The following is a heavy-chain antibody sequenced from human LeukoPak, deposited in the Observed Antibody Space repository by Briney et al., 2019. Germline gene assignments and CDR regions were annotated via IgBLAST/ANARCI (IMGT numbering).Heavy chain of an antibody. CDR2: IYYSGST. D-gene: IGHD2/OR15-2a*01. V-gene: IGHV4-59*01. CDR3: ARLSWPGRGSRFDP. J-gene: IGHJ5*02. Sequence: TSETLSLTCTVSGGSISSYYWSWIRQPPGKGLEWIGSIYYSGSTYYNPSLTSRVTISVDESKNQFSLKLSSVTAADTAVYYCARLSWPGRGSRFDPWGQGTLVTVSS. CDR1: GGSISSYY.